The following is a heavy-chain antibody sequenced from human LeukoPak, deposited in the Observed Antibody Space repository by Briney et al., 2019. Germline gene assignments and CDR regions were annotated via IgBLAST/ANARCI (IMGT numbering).Heavy chain of an antibody. Sequence: SDTLSLTCAVYGGSFSGYYWSWIRQPPGKGLEWIGEINHSGSTNYSPSLKSRVTISVDTSKNQFSLKLSSVTAADTAVYYCALCSPAVVEHAFDIWGQGTMVTVSS. J-gene: IGHJ3*02. CDR2: INHSGST. D-gene: IGHD3-22*01. V-gene: IGHV4-34*01. CDR3: ALCSPAVVEHAFDI. CDR1: GGSFSGYY.